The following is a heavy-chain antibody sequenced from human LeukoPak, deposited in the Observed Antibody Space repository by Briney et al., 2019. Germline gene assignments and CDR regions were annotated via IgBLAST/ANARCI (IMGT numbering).Heavy chain of an antibody. Sequence: ASVKVSCKASGYTFTSYYMHWVRQAPGQGLEWMGIINPSGGSTSYAQKFQGRVTMTRDTSTSTVYMELSSLRSEDTAVYYCAREKGPDDFWSGYDQQKIHDAFDIWGQGTMVTVSS. CDR2: INPSGGST. D-gene: IGHD3-3*01. J-gene: IGHJ3*02. CDR3: AREKGPDDFWSGYDQQKIHDAFDI. V-gene: IGHV1-46*01. CDR1: GYTFTSYY.